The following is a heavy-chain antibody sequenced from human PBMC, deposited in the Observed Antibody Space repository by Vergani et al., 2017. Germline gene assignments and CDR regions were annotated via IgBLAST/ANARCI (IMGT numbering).Heavy chain of an antibody. CDR3: ARWNPSVYYYYGMDV. Sequence: VQLVESGGGLVKPGGSLRLSCAASGFTFSNAWMSWVRQAPGKGLEWVSYISSSGSTIYYADSVKGRFTISRDNAKNSLYLQMNSLRAEDTAVYYCARWNPSVYYYYGMDVWGQGTTVTVSS. CDR1: GFTFSNAW. D-gene: IGHD1-1*01. CDR2: ISSSGSTI. J-gene: IGHJ6*02. V-gene: IGHV3-11*01.